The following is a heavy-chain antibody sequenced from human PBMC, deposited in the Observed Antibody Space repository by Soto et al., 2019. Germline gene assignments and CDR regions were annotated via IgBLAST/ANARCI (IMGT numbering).Heavy chain of an antibody. D-gene: IGHD3-10*01. Sequence: EVQLVESGGGLVQPGGSLRLCCAASGFTFSAYWMHWVRQAQGKGLVWVSRIHSNGNITTYADFVKGRFTISRDNAKYTLYLQMNSLRAEDTAVYYCARSVRSGTYPYYYYAMDVWGQGTTVTVSS. J-gene: IGHJ6*02. CDR1: GFTFSAYW. V-gene: IGHV3-74*03. CDR2: IHSNGNIT. CDR3: ARSVRSGTYPYYYYAMDV.